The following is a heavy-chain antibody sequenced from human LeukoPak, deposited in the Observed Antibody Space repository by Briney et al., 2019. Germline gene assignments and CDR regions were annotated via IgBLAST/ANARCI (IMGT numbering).Heavy chain of an antibody. CDR1: GGSISSGDYY. CDR3: ARARETGYSSSWYSGNNWFDP. Sequence: SETLSLTCTVSGGSISSGDYYWSWIRQPPGKGLEWIGYIYYSGSTYYNPSLKSRVTISVDTSKNQFSLKLSSVTAADTAVYYRARARETGYSSSWYSGNNWFDPWGQGTLVTVSS. CDR2: IYYSGST. D-gene: IGHD6-13*01. V-gene: IGHV4-30-4*01. J-gene: IGHJ5*02.